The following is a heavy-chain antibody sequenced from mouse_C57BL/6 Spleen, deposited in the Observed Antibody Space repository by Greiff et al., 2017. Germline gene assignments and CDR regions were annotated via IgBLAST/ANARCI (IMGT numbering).Heavy chain of an antibody. CDR2: INPNNGGT. Sequence: SGPELVKPGASVKLSCKASGFTFTDYNMHWVKQSPGKSLEWIGYINPNNGGTSYDQKFKGRATLTVNKSSSTAYMELRSLTSEDSAVYYCARDYGSSYVYWGQGTLVTVSA. CDR3: ARDYGSSYVY. J-gene: IGHJ3*01. D-gene: IGHD1-1*01. V-gene: IGHV1-22*01. CDR1: GFTFTDYN.